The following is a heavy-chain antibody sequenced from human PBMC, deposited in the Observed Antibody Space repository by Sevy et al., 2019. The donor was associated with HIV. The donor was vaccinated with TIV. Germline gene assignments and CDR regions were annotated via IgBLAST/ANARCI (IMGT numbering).Heavy chain of an antibody. Sequence: GGSLRLSCTVTGFTFSGFSFSHYSMNWVRRAPGRGLEWVSSISYNSNFILYADPVKGRFTISRDDAKNSLFLLMDRLRADDTAMYYCALTNSADYYDSGAFHLWGRGTMVTVSS. CDR1: GFSFSHYS. CDR3: ALTNSADYYDSGAFHL. V-gene: IGHV3-21*06. J-gene: IGHJ3*01. D-gene: IGHD3-22*01. CDR2: ISYNSNFI.